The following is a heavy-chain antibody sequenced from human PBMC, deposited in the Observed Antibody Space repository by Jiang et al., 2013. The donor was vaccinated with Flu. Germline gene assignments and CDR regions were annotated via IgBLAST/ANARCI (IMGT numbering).Heavy chain of an antibody. J-gene: IGHJ4*02. CDR1: GFTFNDYS. CDR2: ISRSSSTT. D-gene: IGHD3-22*01. V-gene: IGHV3-48*02. CDR3: ARVHSSGYYVSDY. Sequence: SLRLSCAASGFTFNDYSMIWVRQAPGKGLEWVSYISRSSSTTYADSVKGRFTISRDNAENSLYLQMSSLRDEDTAVYYCARVHSSGYYVSDYWGQGTPVTVSS.